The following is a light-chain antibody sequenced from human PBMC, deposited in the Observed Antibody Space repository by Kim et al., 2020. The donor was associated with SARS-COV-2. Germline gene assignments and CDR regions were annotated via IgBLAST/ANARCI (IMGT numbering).Light chain of an antibody. V-gene: IGLV3-21*04. J-gene: IGLJ2*01. CDR1: NIGSKS. CDR2: YDS. Sequence: VAVAHGKTARITGGGNNIGSKSVHWYQTKPGQAPVLVIYYDSGRPSGIPERFSGSNSGNTATLTISRVEAGDEADYYCQVCDSGVVFGGGTQLTVL. CDR3: QVCDSGVV.